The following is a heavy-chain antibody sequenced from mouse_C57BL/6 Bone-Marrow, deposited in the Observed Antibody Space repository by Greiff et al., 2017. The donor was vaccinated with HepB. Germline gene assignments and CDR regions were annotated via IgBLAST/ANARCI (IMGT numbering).Heavy chain of an antibody. CDR1: GYTFTSYW. CDR3: ARGRGLLLRLFAY. D-gene: IGHD1-1*01. V-gene: IGHV1-64*01. J-gene: IGHJ3*01. Sequence: QVQLQQPGAELVKPGASVKLSCKASGYTFTSYWMHWVKQRPGQGLEWIGMIHPNSGSTNYNEKFKSKATLTVDKSSSTAYMQLSSLTSEDSAVYYCARGRGLLLRLFAYWGQGTLVTVSA. CDR2: IHPNSGST.